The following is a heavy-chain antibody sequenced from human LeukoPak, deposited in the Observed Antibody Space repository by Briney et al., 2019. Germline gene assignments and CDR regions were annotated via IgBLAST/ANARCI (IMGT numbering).Heavy chain of an antibody. CDR3: ARGQVGATQLFDY. CDR2: IYNSGST. D-gene: IGHD1-26*01. J-gene: IGHJ4*02. V-gene: IGHV4-61*01. Sequence: PSETLSLTCTVSGGSASSSTYYWNWIRQPPGKGLEWIGYIYNSGSTNYNPSFKSRVTISADTSRNQSSLKVSFVTAADTAVYYCARGQVGATQLFDYWGQGTLVTVSS. CDR1: GGSASSSTYY.